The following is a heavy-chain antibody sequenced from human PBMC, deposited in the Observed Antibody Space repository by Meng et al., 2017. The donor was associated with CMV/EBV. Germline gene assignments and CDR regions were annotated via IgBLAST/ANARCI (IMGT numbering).Heavy chain of an antibody. Sequence: GGSLRLSCAASGFTFSSYSRNWVRLAPGKGLEWVASISSSSSYIYYADSVKGRFTISRDNTKNTLFLQMNSLRAEDTAVYYCARDLCTSCQGYPDYWGQGTLVTVSS. CDR3: ARDLCTSCQGYPDY. V-gene: IGHV3-21*01. J-gene: IGHJ4*02. D-gene: IGHD2-2*01. CDR2: ISSSSSYI. CDR1: GFTFSSYS.